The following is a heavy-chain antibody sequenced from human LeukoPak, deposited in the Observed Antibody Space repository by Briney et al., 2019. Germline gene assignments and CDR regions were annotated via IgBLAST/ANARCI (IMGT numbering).Heavy chain of an antibody. Sequence: VKPSETLSLTCTVSGGSISSYYWSWIRQPAGKGLEWIGRIYTSGSTSYNPSLKSRVTMSVDTSKNQFSLKLSSVTAADTAVYYCARIGGSKQQIRHDAFDIWGQGTMVTVSS. CDR2: IYTSGST. CDR3: ARIGGSKQQIRHDAFDI. J-gene: IGHJ3*02. CDR1: GGSISSYY. V-gene: IGHV4-4*07. D-gene: IGHD6-13*01.